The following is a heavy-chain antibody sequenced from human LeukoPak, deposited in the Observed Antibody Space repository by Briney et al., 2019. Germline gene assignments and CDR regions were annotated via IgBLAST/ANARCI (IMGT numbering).Heavy chain of an antibody. V-gene: IGHV4-39*07. D-gene: IGHD5-12*01. CDR2: VNHSGST. CDR3: ARVRIVATTNYYYYYGMDV. CDR1: GGSISSSSYY. J-gene: IGHJ6*02. Sequence: SETLSLTCTVSGGSISSSSYYWSWIRQPPGKGLEWIGEVNHSGSTNYNPSLKSRVTISVDTSKNQFSLKLSSVPAADTAVYYCARVRIVATTNYYYYYGMDVWGQGTTVTVSS.